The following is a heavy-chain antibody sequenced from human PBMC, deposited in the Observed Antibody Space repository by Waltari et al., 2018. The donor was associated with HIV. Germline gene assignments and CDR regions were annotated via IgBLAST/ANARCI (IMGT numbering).Heavy chain of an antibody. CDR1: GGSISSSSYY. Sequence: QLQLQESGPGLVKPSETLSLTCTVSGGSISSSSYYWGWIRQPPGKGLEWIGSIYYSGSTYYNPSRKSRVTISVDTSKNQFSLKLSSVTAADTAVYYCASLGYCSGGSCYRRPDYWGQGTLVTVSS. CDR3: ASLGYCSGGSCYRRPDY. J-gene: IGHJ4*02. V-gene: IGHV4-39*01. D-gene: IGHD2-15*01. CDR2: IYYSGST.